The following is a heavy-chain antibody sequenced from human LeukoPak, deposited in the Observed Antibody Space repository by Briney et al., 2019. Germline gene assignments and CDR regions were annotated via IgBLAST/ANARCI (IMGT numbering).Heavy chain of an antibody. D-gene: IGHD2-2*01. CDR2: VYYSGYT. Sequence: SETLSLTCTVSGGSISGFYWSWIRQPPGKGLEWIWCVYYSGYTNYNPSLKSRVAISVDTSKNQFSLKLTSVTAADTAVYYCARGEVPAAKILGAFDIWGQGSMVSV. CDR1: GGSISGFY. V-gene: IGHV4-59*08. CDR3: ARGEVPAAKILGAFDI. J-gene: IGHJ3*02.